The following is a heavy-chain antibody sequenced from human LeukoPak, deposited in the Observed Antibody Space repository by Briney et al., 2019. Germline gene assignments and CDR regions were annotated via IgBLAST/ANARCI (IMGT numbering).Heavy chain of an antibody. V-gene: IGHV4-30-4*01. CDR2: IYYSGST. J-gene: IGHJ3*02. D-gene: IGHD5-18*01. CDR1: GVSISSGDYY. CDR3: ARDVEYSYGPLGGAFDI. Sequence: SETLSLTCTVSGVSISSGDYYWSWIRQPPGKGLEWIGYIYYSGSTYYNPSLKSRVTISVDTSKNQFSLKLSSVTAADTAVYYCARDVEYSYGPLGGAFDIWGQGTMVTVSS.